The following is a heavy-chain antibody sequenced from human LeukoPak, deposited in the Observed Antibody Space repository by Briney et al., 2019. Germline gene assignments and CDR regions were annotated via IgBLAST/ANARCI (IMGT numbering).Heavy chain of an antibody. Sequence: SETLSLTCTVSGGSISSDYWSWIRQPPGKGLEWIGYIYYSGSTRYNPSLKSRVTISVDTSKNQLSLKLRSVTAADTAVYYCAREKISMVRGVRDGLDVWGQGTTVTVSS. CDR3: AREKISMVRGVRDGLDV. D-gene: IGHD3-10*01. J-gene: IGHJ6*02. V-gene: IGHV4-59*12. CDR2: IYYSGST. CDR1: GGSISSDY.